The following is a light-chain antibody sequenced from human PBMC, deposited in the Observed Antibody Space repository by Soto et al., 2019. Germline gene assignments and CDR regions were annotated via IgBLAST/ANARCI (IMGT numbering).Light chain of an antibody. CDR1: QGISSY. CDR3: QQLNSYRLT. CDR2: AVS. V-gene: IGKV1-9*01. Sequence: DIQLTQSPSFLSASVGDRVTITCRASQGISSYFAWYQQKPGKAPKLLIYAVSTLQSGVPSRFSGSASGTEFTLTISSLQPEDFATYYCQQLNSYRLTFGGGPRWRSN. J-gene: IGKJ4*01.